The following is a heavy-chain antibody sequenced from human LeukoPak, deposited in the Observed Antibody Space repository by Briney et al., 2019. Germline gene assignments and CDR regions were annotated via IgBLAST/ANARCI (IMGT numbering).Heavy chain of an antibody. CDR3: ARGKDIVVVPAAAPPDAFDI. V-gene: IGHV1-69*13. CDR1: GGTFSSYA. CDR2: IIPIFGTA. Sequence: GASVKVSCKASGGTFSSYAISWVRQAPGQGLEWMGGIIPIFGTANYAQKFQGRVTITADESTSTAYMELSSLRSEDTAVYYCARGKDIVVVPAAAPPDAFDIWGQGTMVTVSS. D-gene: IGHD2-2*01. J-gene: IGHJ3*02.